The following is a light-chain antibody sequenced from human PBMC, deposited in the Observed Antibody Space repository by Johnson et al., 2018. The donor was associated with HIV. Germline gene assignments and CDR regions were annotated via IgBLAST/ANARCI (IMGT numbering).Light chain of an antibody. V-gene: IGLV1-51*01. CDR1: SSNIGNNY. Sequence: QSVLTQPPSVSAAPGQKVTISCSGSSSNIGNNYVSWYQQVPGTAPKLLIYDNNKRPSGIPDRFSGSKSGTSATLGITGLQTGDEADYYCGTWDSSLNTVVFGTGTRVTVL. CDR3: GTWDSSLNTVV. CDR2: DNN. J-gene: IGLJ1*01.